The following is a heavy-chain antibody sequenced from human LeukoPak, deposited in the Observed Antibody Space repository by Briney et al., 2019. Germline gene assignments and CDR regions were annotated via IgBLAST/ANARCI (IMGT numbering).Heavy chain of an antibody. D-gene: IGHD6-13*01. CDR3: AREVVAAAGTWDYYYYMDV. CDR1: GGTFSSYA. CDR2: IIPIFGTS. Sequence: ASVKVSCKASGGTFSSYAINWVRQAPGQGLEWMGGIIPIFGTSNYAHKFQGRVTITADESTSTVYMELSSLRSDDTAVYYCAREVVAAAGTWDYYYYMDVWGKGTTVTISS. V-gene: IGHV1-69*13. J-gene: IGHJ6*03.